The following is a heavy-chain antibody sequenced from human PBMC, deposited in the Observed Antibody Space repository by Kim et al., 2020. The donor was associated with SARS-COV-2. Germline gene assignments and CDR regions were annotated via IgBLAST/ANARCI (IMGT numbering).Heavy chain of an antibody. D-gene: IGHD3-9*01. CDR3: ARDQVLRYFDWLDYYYGMYV. CDR1: GFTFSSYW. Sequence: GGSLRLSCAASGFTFSSYWMHWVRQAPGKGLVWVSRINSDGSSTSYADSVKGRFTISRDNAKNTLYLQMNSLRAEDTAWYYCARDQVLRYFDWLDYYYGMYVWGQGTTVTVSS. V-gene: IGHV3-74*01. CDR2: INSDGSST. J-gene: IGHJ6*02.